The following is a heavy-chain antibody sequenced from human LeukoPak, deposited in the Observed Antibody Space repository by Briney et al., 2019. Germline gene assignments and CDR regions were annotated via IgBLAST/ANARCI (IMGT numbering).Heavy chain of an antibody. CDR3: ARASITYYYYYYMGV. D-gene: IGHD1-14*01. CDR2: IHYSGST. CDR1: GGSISSGGYY. J-gene: IGHJ6*03. V-gene: IGHV4-61*08. Sequence: SQTLSLTCTVSGGSISSGGYYWSWIRQHPGKGLEWIGYIHYSGSTNYNPSLKSRVTISVDTSKNQFSLKLSSVTAADTAVYYCARASITYYYYYYMGVWGKGTTVTVSS.